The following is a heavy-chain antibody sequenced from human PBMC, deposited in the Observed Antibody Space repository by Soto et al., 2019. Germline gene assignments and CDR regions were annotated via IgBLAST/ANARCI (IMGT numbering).Heavy chain of an antibody. Sequence: GGSLRLSCAASGFTFSSYGMHWVRQAPGKGLEWVAVIWYDGSNKYYADSVKGRFTISRDNSKNTLYLQMKSLGAEDTAVYYCARGAVYDSPRAFDIWGQTTMVTVS. D-gene: IGHD3-22*01. J-gene: IGHJ3*02. CDR2: IWYDGSNK. CDR3: ARGAVYDSPRAFDI. CDR1: GFTFSSYG. V-gene: IGHV3-33*01.